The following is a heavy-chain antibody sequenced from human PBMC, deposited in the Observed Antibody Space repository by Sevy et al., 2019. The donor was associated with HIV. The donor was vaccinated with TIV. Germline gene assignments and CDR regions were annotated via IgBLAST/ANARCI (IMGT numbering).Heavy chain of an antibody. CDR2: THASEPT. CDR1: GDSITSDY. V-gene: IGHV4-4*07. D-gene: IGHD6-19*01. CDR3: ARSPWAPGWYTSFFAY. Sequence: SETLSLTCTASGDSITSDYWNWIRQPAGMGLEWIGRTHASEPTDYNPSLKSRVSMSVDTSKKQVSLKLTSVTAADTAVYYCARSPWAPGWYTSFFAYWGQGILVTVSS. J-gene: IGHJ4*02.